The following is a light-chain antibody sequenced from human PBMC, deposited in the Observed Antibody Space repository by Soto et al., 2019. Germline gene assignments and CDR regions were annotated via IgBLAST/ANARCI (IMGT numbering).Light chain of an antibody. J-gene: IGKJ4*01. CDR3: QQYKNWPPIT. Sequence: EIVMTQSPATLSLSPGDRATLSCRASQSLGSHLAWYQQKPGQAPRLLIYAASTRATGIPARFSGSGSGTEFTLTINNLQSEDFAVYYCQQYKNWPPITFGGGTKVDIK. CDR1: QSLGSH. V-gene: IGKV3-15*01. CDR2: AAS.